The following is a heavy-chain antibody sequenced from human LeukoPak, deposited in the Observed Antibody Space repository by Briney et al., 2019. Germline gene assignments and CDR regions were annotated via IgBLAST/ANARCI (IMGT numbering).Heavy chain of an antibody. J-gene: IGHJ4*02. V-gene: IGHV4-38-2*02. Sequence: SETLSLTCTVSGYSISSGYYWGWIRQPPEKGLEWIGSIYHSGSTYYNPSLKSRVTISVDTSKNQFSLQMTSVTAADTAFYFCARSEINDYMNYWGQGMPVTVSS. CDR3: ARSEINDYMNY. CDR1: GYSISSGYY. D-gene: IGHD4-11*01. CDR2: IYHSGST.